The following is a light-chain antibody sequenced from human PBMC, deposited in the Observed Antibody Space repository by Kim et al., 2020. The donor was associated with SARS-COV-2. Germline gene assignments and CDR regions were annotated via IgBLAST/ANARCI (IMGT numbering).Light chain of an antibody. CDR3: QQYDDSVYT. J-gene: IGKJ2*01. Sequence: EIVLTQSPGTLSLSPGERATLSCRASQNIGGSYLAWYQQKAGQAPRLLIYDVSSRATGLPDRFSGSGSGTDFTLTISRLEPEDFAVYYCQQYDDSVYTFGQGTKLEI. CDR1: QNIGGSY. V-gene: IGKV3-20*01. CDR2: DVS.